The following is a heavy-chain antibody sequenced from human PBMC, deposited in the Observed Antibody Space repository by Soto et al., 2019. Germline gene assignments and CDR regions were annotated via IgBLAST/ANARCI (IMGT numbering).Heavy chain of an antibody. CDR1: GYTLTELS. D-gene: IGHD3-10*01. Sequence: QVQLVQSGAEVKKPGASVKVSCKVSGYTLTELSMHWVRQAPGKGLERMGGFDPEDGETIYAQKFQGRVTMTEDTSTDTADMELSSLRSDDTAVYYCATDFDYYGSGSQWDYWGQGTLVTVST. J-gene: IGHJ4*02. CDR3: ATDFDYYGSGSQWDY. CDR2: FDPEDGET. V-gene: IGHV1-24*01.